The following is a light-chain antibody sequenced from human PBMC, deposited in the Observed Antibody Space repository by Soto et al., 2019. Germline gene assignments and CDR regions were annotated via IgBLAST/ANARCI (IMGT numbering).Light chain of an antibody. CDR2: DSS. Sequence: EIVLTQSPATLSLSPGESATLSCRASRSVSNYLAWYQQKPGQAPRLLIYDSSSRPTDIPARFSGSGSGKDFTLTISSLEHEDFAVYYCQQRSNWPTFGQGRRLEIK. V-gene: IGKV3-11*01. CDR3: QQRSNWPT. J-gene: IGKJ5*01. CDR1: RSVSNY.